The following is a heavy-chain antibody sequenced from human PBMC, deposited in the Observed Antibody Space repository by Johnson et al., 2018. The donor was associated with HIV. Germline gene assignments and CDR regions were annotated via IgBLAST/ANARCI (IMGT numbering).Heavy chain of an antibody. V-gene: IGHV3-30-3*01. Sequence: QMLLVESGGGVVQPGRSLRLSCAASGFTFSSYVMHWVRQAPGKGLEWVAFISYDGTNKYYADSVKGRFTISRDNSKNTLYLQMNSLRAEDTAVYYCAREGGWLGAFDIWGQGTMVTVSS. CDR1: GFTFSSYV. J-gene: IGHJ3*02. D-gene: IGHD5-12*01. CDR2: ISYDGTNK. CDR3: AREGGWLGAFDI.